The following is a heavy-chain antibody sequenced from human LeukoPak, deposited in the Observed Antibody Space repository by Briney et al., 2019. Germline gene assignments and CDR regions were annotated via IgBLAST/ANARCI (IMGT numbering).Heavy chain of an antibody. V-gene: IGHV4-34*01. J-gene: IGHJ4*02. CDR3: ARGDYSSSSDY. D-gene: IGHD6-6*01. CDR2: INHSGST. CDR1: GGSFSGYY. Sequence: SETLSLTCAVYGGSFSGYYWSWIRQPPGKGLEWIGEINHSGSTNYNPSLKSRVTISVDTSKNQFSLKLSSVTAADTAVYYCARGDYSSSSDYWGQGTLVTVSS.